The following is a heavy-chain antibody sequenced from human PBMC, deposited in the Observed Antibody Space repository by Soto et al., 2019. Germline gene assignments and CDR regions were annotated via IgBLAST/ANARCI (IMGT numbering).Heavy chain of an antibody. D-gene: IGHD2-15*01. J-gene: IGHJ3*01. Sequence: GGSLRLSCTASGFTFSTYAIHWVRQAPGKGLEWVAVISYDGSHKYYADSVKGRFTISRDNSKNTLYVQMNSLRAEDTAVYYCARELGYCSGGSCYMDGAFDFWGQGTMVTVSS. CDR1: GFTFSTYA. V-gene: IGHV3-30-3*01. CDR3: ARELGYCSGGSCYMDGAFDF. CDR2: ISYDGSHK.